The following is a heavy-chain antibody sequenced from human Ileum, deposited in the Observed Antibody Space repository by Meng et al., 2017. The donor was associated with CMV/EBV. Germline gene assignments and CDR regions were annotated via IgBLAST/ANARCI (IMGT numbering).Heavy chain of an antibody. D-gene: IGHD7-27*01. V-gene: IGHV2-5*01. CDR2: IYWNDDK. CDR3: AHSLTGDPFDD. J-gene: IGHJ4*02. Sequence: SGPTLVKPTQTLTLTCTFSGFSLSTSGVGVGWSRQPPGKALEWLALIYWNDDKRYSTSVKSRHTITKETSKNQVVLKMTNMDPEDTATYYCAHSLTGDPFDDWGQGTLVTVSS. CDR1: GFSLSTSGVG.